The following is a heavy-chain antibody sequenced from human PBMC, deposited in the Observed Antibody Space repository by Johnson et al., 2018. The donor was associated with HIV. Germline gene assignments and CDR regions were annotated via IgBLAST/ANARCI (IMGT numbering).Heavy chain of an antibody. J-gene: IGHJ3*02. CDR3: ARALLSASTIGAFDI. V-gene: IGHV3-64*01. Sequence: VQLVESGGGVVQPGRSLRLSCADSGFTFSTYAMHWVRQAPGKGLEYVSGVSSNGGKTYYANSVKGRFTISRDNSKNTLYLQMNSLRAEDTAVYYCARALLSASTIGAFDIWGQGTMVTVSS. CDR2: VSSNGGKT. D-gene: IGHD5-24*01. CDR1: GFTFSTYA.